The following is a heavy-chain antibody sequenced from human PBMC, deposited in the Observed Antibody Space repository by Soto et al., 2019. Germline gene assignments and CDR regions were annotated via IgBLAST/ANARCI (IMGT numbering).Heavy chain of an antibody. J-gene: IGHJ4*02. Sequence: EVQLVESGGGLVKPGGSLRLSFAASGFTVSIYSMNWVRQAPGKGLEWGSSISSSGSYIYYADSVKGRFTISRDNAKNSLYLDMNSLRAEDTAVYYCARELFAVCSGGSCYSIWGQGTLVTVSS. CDR1: GFTVSIYS. CDR2: ISSSGSYI. V-gene: IGHV3-21*01. D-gene: IGHD2-15*01. CDR3: ARELFAVCSGGSCYSI.